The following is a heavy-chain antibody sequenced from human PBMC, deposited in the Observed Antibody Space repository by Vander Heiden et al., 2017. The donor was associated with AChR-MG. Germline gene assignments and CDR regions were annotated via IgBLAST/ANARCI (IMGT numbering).Heavy chain of an antibody. J-gene: IGHJ6*02. D-gene: IGHD3-3*01. V-gene: IGHV4-39*01. CDR3: ARRGDYDFWSGGGKIYGMDV. Sequence: QLQLQESGPGLVKPSETLSLTCTVSGGSISSSSYYWGWIRQPPGKGLEWIGSIYYSGSTYYNPSLKSRVTIAVDTSKNQFSLKRSSVTAADTAVYYCARRGDYDFWSGGGKIYGMDVWGQVTTVTVSS. CDR2: IYYSGST. CDR1: GGSISSSSYY.